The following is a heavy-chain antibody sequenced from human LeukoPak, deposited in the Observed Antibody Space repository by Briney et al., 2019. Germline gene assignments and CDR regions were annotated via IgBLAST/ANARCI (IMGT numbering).Heavy chain of an antibody. CDR1: GGSFSGYY. D-gene: IGHD3-16*02. CDR2: INHSGST. V-gene: IGHV4-34*01. Sequence: SETLSPTRAVYGGSFSGYYWSWIRQPPGKGLEWIGEINHSGSTNYNPSLKSRVTISVDTSKNQFSLKLSSVTAADTAVYYCARAPPRGYDYVWGSYRWYYFYYWGQGTLVSVSS. CDR3: ARAPPRGYDYVWGSYRWYYFYY. J-gene: IGHJ4*02.